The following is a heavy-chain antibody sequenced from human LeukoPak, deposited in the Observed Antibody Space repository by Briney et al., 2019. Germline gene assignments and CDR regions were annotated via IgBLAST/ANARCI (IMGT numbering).Heavy chain of an antibody. CDR2: MTSSGDTV. J-gene: IGHJ3*02. CDR3: ARYSSNWGAFDI. Sequence: PGGSLRLSCAASGFTFGTYSMNWVRQAPGKGLDWIAYMTSSGDTVYYADSVKGRFTISRDNAMNSLYLQMNSLRVEDTAVYYCARYSSNWGAFDIWGHGTLAIVSS. CDR1: GFTFGTYS. D-gene: IGHD6-13*01. V-gene: IGHV3-48*04.